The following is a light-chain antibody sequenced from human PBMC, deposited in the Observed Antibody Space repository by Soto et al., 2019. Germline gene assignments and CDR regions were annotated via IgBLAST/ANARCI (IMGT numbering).Light chain of an antibody. J-gene: IGKJ1*01. CDR2: GAS. CDR1: QSISTS. CDR3: QQYNSYPWT. Sequence: DIQMTQSPSTLSASVGDRVTITCRATQSISTSLAWYQQKPGKAPKLLIYGASSLESGVPSRFSGSGSGTEFTLTISSLQPDDFATYYCQQYNSYPWTFGQGTKVDI. V-gene: IGKV1-5*01.